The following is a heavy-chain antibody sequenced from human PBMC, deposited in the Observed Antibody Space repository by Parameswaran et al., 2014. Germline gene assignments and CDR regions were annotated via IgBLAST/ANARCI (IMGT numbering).Heavy chain of an antibody. Sequence: VRQAPGKGLEWVSYISSSGSTIYYADSVKGRFTISRDNAKNSLYLQMNSLRAEDTAVYYCARDTVYCSSTSCYMDYWGQGTLVTVSS. CDR3: ARDTVYCSSTSCYMDY. CDR2: ISSSGSTI. J-gene: IGHJ4*02. V-gene: IGHV3-11*01. D-gene: IGHD2-2*02.